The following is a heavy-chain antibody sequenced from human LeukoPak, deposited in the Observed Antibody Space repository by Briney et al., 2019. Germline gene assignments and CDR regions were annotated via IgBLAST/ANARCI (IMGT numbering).Heavy chain of an antibody. Sequence: PSGTLSLTCAVSGGSISSSNWWSWVRQPPGKGLEWIGEINHSGSTNYNPSLKSRVTISVDTSKNQFSLKLSSVTAADTAVYYCARLYCSSTSCYYYYYYMDVWGKGTTVTVSS. CDR3: ARLYCSSTSCYYYYYYMDV. J-gene: IGHJ6*03. CDR1: GGSISSSNW. D-gene: IGHD2-2*01. V-gene: IGHV4-4*02. CDR2: INHSGST.